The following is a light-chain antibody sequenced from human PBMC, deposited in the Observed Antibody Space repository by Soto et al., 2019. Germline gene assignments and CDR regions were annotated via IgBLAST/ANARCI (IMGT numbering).Light chain of an antibody. CDR2: GAS. V-gene: IGKV3-15*01. CDR1: QSVSSN. CDR3: QQYNNWPPWT. Sequence: EIVMTQSPATLSVSPGERATLSCRASQSVSSNVAWYQQKPRQAPRLLIYGASTRATGIPARFSGSGSGTEFTLTISSLQSEDFAVYYCQQYNNWPPWTFGQGTKVEIK. J-gene: IGKJ1*01.